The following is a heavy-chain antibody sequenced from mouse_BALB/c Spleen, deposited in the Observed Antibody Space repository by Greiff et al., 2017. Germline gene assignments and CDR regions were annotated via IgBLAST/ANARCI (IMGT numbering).Heavy chain of an antibody. CDR1: GFTFRSYA. V-gene: IGHV5-6-5*01. J-gene: IGHJ1*01. CDR3: ARVRTTVGYFDV. Sequence: DVKLVESGGGLVKPGGSLKLSCAASGFTFRSYAMSWVRQTPEKRLEWVASISSGGSTYYPDSVKGRFTISRDNARNILYLQMSSLRSEDTAMYYCARVRTTVGYFDVWGAGTTVTVSS. D-gene: IGHD1-1*01. CDR2: ISSGGST.